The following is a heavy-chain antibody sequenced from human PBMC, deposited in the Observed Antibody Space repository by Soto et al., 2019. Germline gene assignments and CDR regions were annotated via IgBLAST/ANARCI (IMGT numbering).Heavy chain of an antibody. Sequence: EVQLVESGGGLVKPGGSLRLSCAASRFPFSNAWMSWVRQAPGKGLEWVGRVKSKTDGGTTHYAAPMKGRFTISRDDSKNTLYLQMNGLKPEGTAVYYCNDGMGVWGQGTTVTVSS. J-gene: IGHJ6*02. CDR3: NDGMGV. CDR2: VKSKTDGGTT. CDR1: RFPFSNAW. V-gene: IGHV3-15*05.